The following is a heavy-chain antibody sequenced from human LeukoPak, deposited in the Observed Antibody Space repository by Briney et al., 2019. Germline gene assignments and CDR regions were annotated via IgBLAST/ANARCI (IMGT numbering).Heavy chain of an antibody. V-gene: IGHV3-30*04. J-gene: IGHJ6*02. D-gene: IGHD1-26*01. Sequence: PGGSLRLSCAASGFTFVDYAMHWVRQAPGKGLEWVAVTSYDGSNKAYADSVKGRFTISRDNSKNTLSLQMDSLRTDDTAIYYCARGEYYYGMDVWGQGTTVTVSS. CDR3: ARGEYYYGMDV. CDR2: TSYDGSNK. CDR1: GFTFVDYA.